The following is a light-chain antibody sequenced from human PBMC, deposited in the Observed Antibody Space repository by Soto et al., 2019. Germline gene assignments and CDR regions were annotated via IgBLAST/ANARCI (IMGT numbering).Light chain of an antibody. CDR2: GAS. V-gene: IGKV3-20*01. CDR1: QTMRSNY. J-gene: IGKJ1*01. CDR3: QQYGSSPWT. Sequence: ETVLTQSPGTLSLSPGERATLSCRASQTMRSNYLAWYRQTPGQAPRLLIYGASNRATGIADRFSGSGSGTDFTLIISRLEPEDFALYYCQQYGSSPWTFGQGTKVEMK.